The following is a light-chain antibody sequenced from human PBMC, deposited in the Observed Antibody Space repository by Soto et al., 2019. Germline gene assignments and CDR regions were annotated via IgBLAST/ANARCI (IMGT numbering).Light chain of an antibody. Sequence: DIVFTQSPGTLSLSPGARAALSCRSSPSVIGSYLAWYQQKPGQAPRLLISGASNRATGIPYRFSGSGSGTAFTLTISRLEPLDVSLYHRHHYWTSGTFGQGTKVDIK. J-gene: IGKJ1*01. CDR1: PSVIGSY. V-gene: IGKV3-20*01. CDR3: HHYWTSGT. CDR2: GAS.